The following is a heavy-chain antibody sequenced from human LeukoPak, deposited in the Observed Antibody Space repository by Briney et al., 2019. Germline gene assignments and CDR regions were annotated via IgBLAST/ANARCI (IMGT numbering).Heavy chain of an antibody. Sequence: GGSLRLSCAASGFTFSNYWMTWVRQAPGKGLEWVANIKPDGGEKYTVDSVEGRFTISRDKAKNSLYMQMHSLRAEDTALYYCARTHYDDGSAYRSLDYWGQGTLVTVSS. V-gene: IGHV3-7*01. D-gene: IGHD3-22*01. CDR3: ARTHYDDGSAYRSLDY. CDR1: GFTFSNYW. CDR2: IKPDGGEK. J-gene: IGHJ4*02.